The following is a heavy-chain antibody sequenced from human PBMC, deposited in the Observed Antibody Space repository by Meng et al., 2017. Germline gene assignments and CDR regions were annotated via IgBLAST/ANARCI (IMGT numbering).Heavy chain of an antibody. CDR1: GGTFSSYA. D-gene: IGHD3-16*01. CDR3: ARSERYVLGFDY. J-gene: IGHJ4*02. V-gene: IGHV1-69*01. CDR2: IIPIFGTA. Sequence: QGQVGQAGAGVEKPGSSVKVSCKASGGTFSSYAISWVRQAPGQGLEWMGGIIPIFGTANYAQKFQGRVTITADESTSTAYMELSSLRSEDTAVYYCARSERYVLGFDYWGQGTLVTVSS.